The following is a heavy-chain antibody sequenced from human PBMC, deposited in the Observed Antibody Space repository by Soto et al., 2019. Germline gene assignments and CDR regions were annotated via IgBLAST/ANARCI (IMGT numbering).Heavy chain of an antibody. D-gene: IGHD3-22*01. CDR3: ARSSITMIVVVISDAFDI. J-gene: IGHJ3*02. V-gene: IGHV1-69*13. Sequence: ASVKVSCKASGGTFSSYAISWVRQAPGQGLEWMGGIIPIFGTANYAQKFQGRVTITADESTSTAYMELSSLRSEDTAVYYCARSSITMIVVVISDAFDIWGQGTMVTVSS. CDR1: GGTFSSYA. CDR2: IIPIFGTA.